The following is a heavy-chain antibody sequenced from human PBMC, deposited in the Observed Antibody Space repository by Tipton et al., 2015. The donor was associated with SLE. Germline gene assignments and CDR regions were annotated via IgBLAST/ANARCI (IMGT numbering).Heavy chain of an antibody. Sequence: GSLRLSCAASGFTFSSYGMQWVRQAPGKGLEWVAFIRSDGSNKYYADSVKGRFTISRDNSKNTLYLQMNSLRAEDTAVYYCAREGSGSYYSEYFQHWGQGTLVTVSS. J-gene: IGHJ1*01. V-gene: IGHV3-30*02. D-gene: IGHD1-26*01. CDR1: GFTFSSYG. CDR3: AREGSGSYYSEYFQH. CDR2: IRSDGSNK.